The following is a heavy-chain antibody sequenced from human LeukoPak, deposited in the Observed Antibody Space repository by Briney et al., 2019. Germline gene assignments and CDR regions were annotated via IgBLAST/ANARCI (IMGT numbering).Heavy chain of an antibody. D-gene: IGHD4-11*01. CDR2: IRSKTNSYAT. CDR1: GFTFSGSA. V-gene: IGHV3-73*01. Sequence: GGSLRLSCAASGFTFSGSAMHWVRQASGKGLEWVGRIRSKTNSYATAYAASVKGRFTISRDDSKNTAYLQMNSLKTEDTAVYYCTLTFASTVTTRDYWGQGTLVTVSS. J-gene: IGHJ4*02. CDR3: TLTFASTVTTRDY.